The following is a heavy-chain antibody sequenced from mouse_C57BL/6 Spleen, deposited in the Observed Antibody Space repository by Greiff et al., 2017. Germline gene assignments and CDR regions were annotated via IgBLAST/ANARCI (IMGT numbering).Heavy chain of an antibody. J-gene: IGHJ2*01. CDR2: IDPSDSNT. V-gene: IGHV1-50*01. D-gene: IGHD2-14*01. CDR1: GYTFTSYW. CDR3: ASCRGYDGD. Sequence: QVQLQQPGAELVKPGASVKLSCKASGYTFTSYWMQWVKQRPGQGLEWIGEIDPSDSNTNDNQKFKGKATLAVDTSSSTAYMQLSSLTSEDSAVCDSASCRGYDGDWGKGTTLTVSS.